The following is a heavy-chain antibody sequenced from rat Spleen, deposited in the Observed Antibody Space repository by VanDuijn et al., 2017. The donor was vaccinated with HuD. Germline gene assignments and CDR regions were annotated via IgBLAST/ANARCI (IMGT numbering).Heavy chain of an antibody. V-gene: IGHV5-29*01. CDR1: GFTFSRYW. CDR2: ISYDGSNT. J-gene: IGHJ2*01. Sequence: EVQLVESGGGLVQPGRSLKLSCVASGFTFSRYWMYWVRQAPKKGLEWVATISYDGSNTYYRDSVKGRFTISRDNAKSTLYLQMDSLRSEDTATYYCARQNWPYYFDYWGQGVMVTVSS. CDR3: ARQNWPYYFDY. D-gene: IGHD5-1*01.